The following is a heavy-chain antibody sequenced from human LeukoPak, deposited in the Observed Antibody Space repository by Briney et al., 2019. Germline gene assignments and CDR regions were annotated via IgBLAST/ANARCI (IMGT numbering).Heavy chain of an antibody. CDR1: GGSISSYY. V-gene: IGHV4-59*08. CDR3: ARLDGSDAFVI. D-gene: IGHD5-24*01. Sequence: KASETLSLTCAVYGGSISSYYSSWIRQPPGKGLEWIGYIYYSGSTNYNPSLKSRVTISVDTSKNQFSLKLSSVTAADTAVYYCARLDGSDAFVIWGQRTMVTVSS. J-gene: IGHJ3*02. CDR2: IYYSGST.